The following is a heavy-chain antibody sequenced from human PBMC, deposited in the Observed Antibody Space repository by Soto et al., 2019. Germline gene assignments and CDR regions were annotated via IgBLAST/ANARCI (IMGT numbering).Heavy chain of an antibody. CDR2: VNNDGTDT. CDR1: GFTFSNYW. D-gene: IGHD6-13*01. Sequence: EVQLVESGGGLVQPGGSLRLSCAASGFTFSNYWMYWVRQAPGKGLVWVSRVNNDGTDTTHADSVKGRFTISRDKAENTLYLQLNSLSGEETAVYYCARGGLQHALDVWGQGSTGTVSS. CDR3: ARGGLQHALDV. V-gene: IGHV3-74*03. J-gene: IGHJ6*02.